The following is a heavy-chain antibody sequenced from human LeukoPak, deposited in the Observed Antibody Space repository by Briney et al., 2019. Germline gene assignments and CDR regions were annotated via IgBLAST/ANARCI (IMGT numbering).Heavy chain of an antibody. CDR1: GFTFSSYA. V-gene: IGHV3-11*01. D-gene: IGHD6-19*01. Sequence: GGSLRLPCAASGFTFSSYAMSWIRQAPGKGLEWVSYISSSGSTIYYADSVKGRFTISRDNAKNSLYLQMNSLRAEDTAVYYCAKDRGRGSGWPYPFDYWGQGTLVTVSS. J-gene: IGHJ4*02. CDR3: AKDRGRGSGWPYPFDY. CDR2: ISSSGSTI.